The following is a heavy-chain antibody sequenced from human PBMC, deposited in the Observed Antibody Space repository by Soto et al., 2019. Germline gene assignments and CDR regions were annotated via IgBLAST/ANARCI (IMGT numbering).Heavy chain of an antibody. J-gene: IGHJ4*02. V-gene: IGHV4-39*01. Sequence: PSETLSLTCSVSGDSINSDKYYWGWIRQPPGKGLEWIGSIYYRGNTYYNPSLQTRVTISLGKSKSQFSLKLNSVTAADSAVYFCARLEGLATNSYYFDFWGQGALVTVSS. CDR1: GDSINSDKYY. D-gene: IGHD3-9*01. CDR2: IYYRGNT. CDR3: ARLEGLATNSYYFDF.